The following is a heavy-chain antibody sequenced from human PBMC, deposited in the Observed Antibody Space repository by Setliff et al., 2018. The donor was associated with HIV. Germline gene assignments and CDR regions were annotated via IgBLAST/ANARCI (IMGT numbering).Heavy chain of an antibody. CDR2: IYHSGNT. J-gene: IGHJ3*02. CDR3: ARGQGCGGGCHYAFEM. V-gene: IGHV4-38-2*02. CDR1: GDSISSDFY. D-gene: IGHD2-21*02. Sequence: ETLSLTCTASGDSISSDFYWGWIRQPPGKGLEWIGSIYHSGNTYYMPSLQSRVTISVDMSKNQFSLNLNSVTAADTAVYYCARGQGCGGGCHYAFEMWGQGTMVTVSS.